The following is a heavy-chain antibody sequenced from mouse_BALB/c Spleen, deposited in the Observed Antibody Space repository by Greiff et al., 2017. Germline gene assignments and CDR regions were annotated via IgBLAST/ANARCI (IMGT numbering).Heavy chain of an antibody. D-gene: IGHD2-4*01. CDR2: ISSGGSYT. CDR1: GFTFSSYT. Sequence: EVQLVESGGGLVKPGGSLKLSCAASGFTFSSYTMSWVRQTPEKRLEWVATISSGGSYTYYPDSVKGRFTISRDNAKNTLYLQMSSLKSEDTAMYYCTRDSYDYDGFAYWGQGTLVTVSA. CDR3: TRDSYDYDGFAY. J-gene: IGHJ3*01. V-gene: IGHV5-6-4*01.